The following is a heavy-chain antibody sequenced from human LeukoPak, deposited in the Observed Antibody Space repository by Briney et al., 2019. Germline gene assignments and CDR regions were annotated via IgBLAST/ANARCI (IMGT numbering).Heavy chain of an antibody. Sequence: GGSLRLSCAASEFTFSSYSMNWVRQAPGKGLVWVSRINSDGSSTNYADSVKGRFTISRDNAKNTLYLQMNSLRAEDTAVYYCARGLSGYASSLGYWGQGTLVTVSS. D-gene: IGHD6-6*01. CDR2: INSDGSST. J-gene: IGHJ4*02. CDR1: EFTFSSYS. CDR3: ARGLSGYASSLGY. V-gene: IGHV3-74*01.